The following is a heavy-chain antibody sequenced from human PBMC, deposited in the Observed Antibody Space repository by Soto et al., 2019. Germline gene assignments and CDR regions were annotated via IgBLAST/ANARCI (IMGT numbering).Heavy chain of an antibody. D-gene: IGHD3-16*02. V-gene: IGHV4-39*01. J-gene: IGHJ6*03. CDR2: IYYSGST. CDR1: GGSISSSSYY. CDR3: ARIGDYIWGSYRRRYYYYMDV. Sequence: QLQLQESGPGLVKPSETLSLTCTVSGGSISSSSYYWGWIRQPPGKGLEWIGSIYYSGSTYYNPSLKSRVTISVDTSKNQFSLKLSSGTAADTAVYYCARIGDYIWGSYRRRYYYYMDVWGKGTTVTVSS.